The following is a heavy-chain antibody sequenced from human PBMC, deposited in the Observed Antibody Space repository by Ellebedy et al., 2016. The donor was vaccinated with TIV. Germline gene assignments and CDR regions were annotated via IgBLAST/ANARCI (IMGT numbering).Heavy chain of an antibody. V-gene: IGHV4-34*01. CDR1: GGSFSGYY. CDR2: IYYSGST. J-gene: IGHJ4*02. CDR3: VRESIAVATGAPDY. D-gene: IGHD6-19*01. Sequence: SETLSLTXAVYGGSFSGYYWSWIRQPPGKGLEWIGSIYYSGSTYYNPSLKSRVTISVDTSKNQFSLKLSSVTAADTAVYYCVRESIAVATGAPDYWGQGTLVTVSS.